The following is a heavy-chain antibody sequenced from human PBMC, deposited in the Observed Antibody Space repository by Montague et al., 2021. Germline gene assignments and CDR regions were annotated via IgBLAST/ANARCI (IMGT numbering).Heavy chain of an antibody. D-gene: IGHD1-26*01. CDR2: VYPGDSDT. CDR1: GYSFTNYW. Sequence: KVSCKGSGYSFTNYWIGWVRQMPGKGLEWMGIVYPGDSDTRYSPSFQGQVTISADKSISTAYLQWSSLKASGTAMYYCARLSGSGTNHFDYWGQGTLVTVSS. V-gene: IGHV5-51*01. CDR3: ARLSGSGTNHFDY. J-gene: IGHJ4*02.